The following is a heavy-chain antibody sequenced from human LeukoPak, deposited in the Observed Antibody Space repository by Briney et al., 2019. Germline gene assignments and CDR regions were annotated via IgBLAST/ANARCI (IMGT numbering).Heavy chain of an antibody. CDR1: GGSISSGDYY. CDR3: ARAVSSSWSEGLDY. D-gene: IGHD6-13*01. J-gene: IGHJ4*02. Sequence: PSQTLSLTCTVSGGSISSGDYYWSWIRQHPGKGLEWIGYIPKSGSTYYNPSLKSRVTISLDTSKNQFSLRLSSVTAADTAVYYCARAVSSSWSEGLDYWGQGTLVTVSS. V-gene: IGHV4-31*03. CDR2: IPKSGST.